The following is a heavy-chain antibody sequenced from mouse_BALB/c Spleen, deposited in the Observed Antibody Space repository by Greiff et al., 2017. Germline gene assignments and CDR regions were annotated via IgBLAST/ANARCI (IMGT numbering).Heavy chain of an antibody. CDR1: GFTFSSFG. V-gene: IGHV5-17*02. CDR2: ISSGSSTI. J-gene: IGHJ4*01. D-gene: IGHD2-2*01. CDR3: ARSGGYDLYYYAMDY. Sequence: EVKLMESGGGLVQPGGSRKLSCAASGFTFSSFGMHWVRQAPEKGLEWVAYISSGSSTIYYADTVKGRFTISRDNPKNTLFLQMTSLRSEDTAMYYCARSGGYDLYYYAMDYWGQGTSVTVSS.